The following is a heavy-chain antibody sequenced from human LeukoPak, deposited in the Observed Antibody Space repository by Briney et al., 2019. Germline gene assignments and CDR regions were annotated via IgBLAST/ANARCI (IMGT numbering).Heavy chain of an antibody. Sequence: GGSLRLSCAASGFTFSSNGMHWVRQALGKGLEWVAVIWYDGSNKYYADSVKGRFTISRDNPKNTLYLQMNSLRAEDTAVYYCARDVGGSGLSSWGQGILVTVSS. CDR2: IWYDGSNK. V-gene: IGHV3-33*01. J-gene: IGHJ5*02. CDR3: ARDVGGSGLSS. CDR1: GFTFSSNG. D-gene: IGHD6-19*01.